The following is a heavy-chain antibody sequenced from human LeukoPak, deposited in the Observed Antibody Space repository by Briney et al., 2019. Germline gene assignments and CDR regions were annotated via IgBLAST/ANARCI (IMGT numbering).Heavy chain of an antibody. D-gene: IGHD3-22*01. CDR1: GYTFTDYY. J-gene: IGHJ4*02. Sequence: ASVKFSGEASGYTFTDYYMHWVRQAPGQGLEWMGWINPNSGGTNYAQKFQGRVTMTRDTSISTAYMELSRLRSDDTAVYYCASEYYYDNSGYYPFDYWGQGTLVTVSS. CDR3: ASEYYYDNSGYYPFDY. V-gene: IGHV1-2*02. CDR2: INPNSGGT.